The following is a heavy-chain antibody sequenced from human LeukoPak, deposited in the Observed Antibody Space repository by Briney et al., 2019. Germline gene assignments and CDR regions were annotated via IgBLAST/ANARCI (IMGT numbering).Heavy chain of an antibody. CDR1: GGSISIGY. Sequence: SETLSLTCSVSGGSISIGYWSWIRQPPGKGLEWIAYIYNSGRSNYNPSLKSRVTISLDTSKNQFSLKLSSVTAADTAVYYCAGGSGASWFDPWGQGTLVTVSS. CDR3: AGGSGASWFDP. V-gene: IGHV4-59*01. CDR2: IYNSGRS. J-gene: IGHJ5*02. D-gene: IGHD2-8*02.